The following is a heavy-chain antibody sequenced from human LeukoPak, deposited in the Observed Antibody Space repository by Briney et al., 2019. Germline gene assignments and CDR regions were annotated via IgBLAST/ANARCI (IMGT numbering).Heavy chain of an antibody. CDR3: ARMAMDPAMVTNFFDL. Sequence: GASVKISCKASGYTFTDYYMYWVRQAPGQRAECMGVIHPSGGSTTYAQKSQGRVTLTKDTATSTVYIELSSLRSDDTAVYYCARMAMDPAMVTNFFDLWGQGTLLTVSA. CDR2: IHPSGGST. V-gene: IGHV1-46*01. D-gene: IGHD5-18*01. J-gene: IGHJ4*02. CDR1: GYTFTDYY.